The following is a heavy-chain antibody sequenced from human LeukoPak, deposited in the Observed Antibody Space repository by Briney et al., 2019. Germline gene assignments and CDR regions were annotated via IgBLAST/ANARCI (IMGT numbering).Heavy chain of an antibody. D-gene: IGHD3-10*01. CDR3: ARDRTMVRGVTKVNWFDP. J-gene: IGHJ5*02. CDR2: IYYSGST. CDR1: GGSISSSSYY. V-gene: IGHV4-61*01. Sequence: PSETLSLTCTVSGGSISSSSYYWSWIRQPPGKGLEWIGYIYYSGSTNYNPSLKSRVTISVDTSKNQFSLKLSSVTAADTAVYYCARDRTMVRGVTKVNWFDPWGQGTLVTVSS.